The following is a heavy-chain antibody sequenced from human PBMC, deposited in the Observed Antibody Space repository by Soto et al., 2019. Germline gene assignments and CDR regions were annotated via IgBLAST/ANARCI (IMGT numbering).Heavy chain of an antibody. CDR2: INPTSGGT. V-gene: IGHV1-2*07. CDR1: GYPFTGYY. D-gene: IGHD3-3*01. J-gene: IGHJ6*02. CDR3: ARDFSGITIFGVVTHYGMDV. Sequence: WGSVKVSSKASGYPFTGYYMHLVRQAPGQGLEWIGWINPTSGGTNYAHKFHGGVTMTRDTSISTAYMDLSRLRSDDTAGYYCARDFSGITIFGVVTHYGMDVWGQGTTVTVSS.